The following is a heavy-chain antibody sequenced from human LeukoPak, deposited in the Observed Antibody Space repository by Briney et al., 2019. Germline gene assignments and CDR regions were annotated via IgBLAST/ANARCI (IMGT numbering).Heavy chain of an antibody. D-gene: IGHD1-1*01. J-gene: IGHJ3*02. CDR1: GGTFSSYA. Sequence: GASVKVSCKTSGGTFSSYAISWVRQAPGQGLEWMGGIIPIFGTANYAQKFQGRVTITTDESTSTAYMELSSLRSEDTAVYYCARGVQTDDAFDIWGQGTMVTVSS. CDR2: IIPIFGTA. V-gene: IGHV1-69*05. CDR3: ARGVQTDDAFDI.